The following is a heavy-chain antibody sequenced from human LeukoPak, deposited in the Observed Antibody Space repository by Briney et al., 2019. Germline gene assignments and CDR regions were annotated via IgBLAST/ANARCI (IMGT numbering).Heavy chain of an antibody. CDR2: INHSGST. CDR1: GGSFSGYY. J-gene: IGHJ6*02. Sequence: PSETLSLTCAVYGGSFSGYYRSWIRQPPGKGLEWIGEINHSGSTNYNPSLKSRVTISVDTSKHQFSLKLSSVTAADTAVYYCARGKDIVVVVAATRKGYYYGMDVWGQGTTVTVSS. CDR3: ARGKDIVVVVAATRKGYYYGMDV. V-gene: IGHV4-34*01. D-gene: IGHD2-15*01.